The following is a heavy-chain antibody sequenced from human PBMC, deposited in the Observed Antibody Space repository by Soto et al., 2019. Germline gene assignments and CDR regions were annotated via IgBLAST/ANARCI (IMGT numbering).Heavy chain of an antibody. CDR2: IIPVFGTT. CDR1: GGTFSSYT. D-gene: IGHD2-2*01. V-gene: IGHV1-69*13. J-gene: IGHJ6*02. Sequence: SVKVSCKASGGTFSSYTISWVRQAPGQGLEWMGGIIPVFGTTDYEQKFQGRVTITADGSTSTAYMKLSSLRSADTAVYYCARSSPYIVVRKPTGNQDYYGMDVWGQGTTVTVSS. CDR3: ARSSPYIVVRKPTGNQDYYGMDV.